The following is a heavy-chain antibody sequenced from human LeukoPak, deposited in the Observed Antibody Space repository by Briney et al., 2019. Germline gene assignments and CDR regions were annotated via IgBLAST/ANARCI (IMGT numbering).Heavy chain of an antibody. CDR2: IYSGGST. Sequence: GGSLRLSCAASGFTVSSNYMSWVRQAPGKGLEWVSVIYSGGSTYYADSVKGRFTISRDNSKNTLYLQMNSLRAEDTAVYYCARGWIAARTPYFDYWGQGTLVTVSS. CDR1: GFTVSSNY. D-gene: IGHD6-6*01. CDR3: ARGWIAARTPYFDY. J-gene: IGHJ4*02. V-gene: IGHV3-53*01.